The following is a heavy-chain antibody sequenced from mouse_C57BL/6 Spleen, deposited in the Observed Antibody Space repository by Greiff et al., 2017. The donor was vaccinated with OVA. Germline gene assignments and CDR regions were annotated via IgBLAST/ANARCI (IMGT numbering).Heavy chain of an antibody. CDR1: GYTFTDYE. Sequence: QVQLKQSGAELVRPGASVTLSCKASGYTFTDYEMHWVKQTPVHGLEWIGAIDPETGGTAYNQKFKGKAILTADKSSSTAYMALRSLTSEDSAVYYCTRLRPHAKCYWGQGTPRTVSS. V-gene: IGHV1-15*01. J-gene: IGHJ4*01. D-gene: IGHD1-1*01. CDR2: IDPETGGT. CDR3: TRLRPHAKCY.